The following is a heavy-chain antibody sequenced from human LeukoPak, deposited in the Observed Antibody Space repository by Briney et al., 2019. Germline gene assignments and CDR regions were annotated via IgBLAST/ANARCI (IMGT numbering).Heavy chain of an antibody. J-gene: IGHJ4*02. CDR3: AKGGGVLRFLEWLLWADY. D-gene: IGHD3-3*01. CDR2: ISGSGGRT. V-gene: IGHV3-23*01. CDR1: GFTFSSYA. Sequence: GGSLRLSCAASGFTFSSYAMSWVRQAPGKGLEWVSVISGSGGRTLYADSVKGRFSICRDNSKSTLYLQMNSLRAEDTAVYYCAKGGGVLRFLEWLLWADYWGQGTLVTVSS.